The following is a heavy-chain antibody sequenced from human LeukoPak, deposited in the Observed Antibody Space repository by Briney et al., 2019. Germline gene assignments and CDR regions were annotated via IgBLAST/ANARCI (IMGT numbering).Heavy chain of an antibody. Sequence: ASVKVSCKASGYTFTSYYMHWVRQAPGQGLEWMGIINPSGGSTSYAQKFQGRVTMTRDMSTSTAYMELSSLRSEDTAVYYCARLNEHHYYGSGSSTSVGYYMDVWGKGTTVTVSS. CDR1: GYTFTSYY. J-gene: IGHJ6*03. D-gene: IGHD3-10*01. CDR3: ARLNEHHYYGSGSSTSVGYYMDV. CDR2: INPSGGST. V-gene: IGHV1-46*01.